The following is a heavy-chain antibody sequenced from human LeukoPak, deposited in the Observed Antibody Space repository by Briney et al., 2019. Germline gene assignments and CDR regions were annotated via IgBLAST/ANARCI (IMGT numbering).Heavy chain of an antibody. V-gene: IGHV4-39*07. CDR1: GGSVSSSSYY. J-gene: IGHJ6*03. CDR3: ARDWIGESYYYMDV. Sequence: SETLSLTCTVSGGSVSSSSYYWGWIRQPPGKGPEWIGRIYTSGSTNYNPSLKSRVTMSVDTSKNQFSLKLSSVAAADTAVYYCARDWIGESYYYMDVWGKGTTVTVSS. D-gene: IGHD3-10*01. CDR2: IYTSGST.